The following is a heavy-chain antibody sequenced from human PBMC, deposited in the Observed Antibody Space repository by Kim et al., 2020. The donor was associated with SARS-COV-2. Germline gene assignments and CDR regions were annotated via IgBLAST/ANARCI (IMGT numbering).Heavy chain of an antibody. CDR1: GFSFGDYY. Sequence: GGSLRLSCAASGFSFGDYYMSWIRQAPGKGLEWISYASTSGTIIYYADSVKGRFTISRDNAKNSLYLQMNNLRAEDTGVYYCARVAVDSGGYNWFDPWG. CDR3: ARVAVDSGGYNWFDP. D-gene: IGHD3-22*01. V-gene: IGHV3-11*04. J-gene: IGHJ5*02. CDR2: ASTSGTII.